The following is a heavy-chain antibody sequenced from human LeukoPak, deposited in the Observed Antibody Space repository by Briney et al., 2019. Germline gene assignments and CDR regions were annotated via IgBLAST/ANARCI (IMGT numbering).Heavy chain of an antibody. CDR1: GYTFTSYY. CDR2: INPSGGSI. V-gene: IGHV1-46*01. Sequence: ASVKVSCKASGYTFTSYYMHWVRQAPGQGLEWMVIINPSGGSISYAQKFKGRVTMTRDTATRTVYMELSSLRSEDTAVYYCERDVLLWFGESSGMDVWGQGTTVTVSS. D-gene: IGHD3-10*01. J-gene: IGHJ6*02. CDR3: ERDVLLWFGESSGMDV.